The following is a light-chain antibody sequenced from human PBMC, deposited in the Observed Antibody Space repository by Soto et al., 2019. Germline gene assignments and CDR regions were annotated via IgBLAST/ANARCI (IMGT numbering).Light chain of an antibody. J-gene: IGLJ2*01. CDR3: SSYTSSSTLV. V-gene: IGLV2-14*01. CDR1: SSDVGGYNY. CDR2: EVS. Sequence: QSALTQPASVSGSPGQSITISCTGTSSDVGGYNYVSWYQQHPGKAPKLMIYEVSNRPSGVFNRFSGSKSGNTASLTISGLQAEDEADYYCSSYTSSSTLVFGGGTQLTVL.